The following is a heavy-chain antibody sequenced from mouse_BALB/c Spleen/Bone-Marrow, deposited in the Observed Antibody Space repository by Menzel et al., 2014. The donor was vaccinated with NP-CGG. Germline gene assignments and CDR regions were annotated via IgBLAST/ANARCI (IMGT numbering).Heavy chain of an antibody. J-gene: IGHJ1*01. Sequence: EVKLMESGPELVKPGASVRMSCKASGYTFTSYVMHWVKQKSGQGLEWIGYINPYNDGTKYNEKFKGKATLTSDKSSSTAYMELSSLTSEDSAVYYCARSRGYFDVWGAGTTVTVSS. V-gene: IGHV1-14*01. CDR1: GYTFTSYV. CDR2: INPYNDGT. CDR3: ARSRGYFDV.